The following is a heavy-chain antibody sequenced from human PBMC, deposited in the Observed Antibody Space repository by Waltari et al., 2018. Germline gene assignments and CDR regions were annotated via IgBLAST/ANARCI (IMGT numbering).Heavy chain of an antibody. J-gene: IGHJ4*02. CDR3: TTFANCAGDCFDY. CDR1: GFTFNNAW. D-gene: IGHD2-21*01. CDR2: IKSKTDGGTI. V-gene: IGHV3-15*07. Sequence: EVQLVESGGGLVKPGGSLRLSCAASGFTFNNAWMNWVRQAPGKGLEVGGRIKSKTDGGTIDYAAPVRGRFTISRDDSKNTLYLQMNSLKTEDTAVYYCTTFANCAGDCFDYWGQGTLISVSS.